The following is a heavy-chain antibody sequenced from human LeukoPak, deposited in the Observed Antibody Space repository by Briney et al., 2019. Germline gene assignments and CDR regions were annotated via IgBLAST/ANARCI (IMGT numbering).Heavy chain of an antibody. CDR1: GYTFTSYG. D-gene: IGHD2-8*01. CDR2: ISAYNDNT. V-gene: IGHV1-18*01. CDR3: AGDLCTNGVCYLGQ. Sequence: ASVKVSCKASGYTFTSYGISWVRQAPGQGLEWMGWISAYNDNTKYAQKFQGRVAMTTDTSTSTAYMELRSLRSDDTAVYYCAGDLCTNGVCYLGQWGQGTLVTVSS. J-gene: IGHJ4*02.